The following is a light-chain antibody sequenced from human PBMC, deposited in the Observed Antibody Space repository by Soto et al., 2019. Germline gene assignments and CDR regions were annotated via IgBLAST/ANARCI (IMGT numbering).Light chain of an antibody. J-gene: IGKJ5*01. CDR1: QNIGTS. CDR2: GAS. V-gene: IGKV3-20*01. Sequence: EIALTQSPATLSLSPGERATLSCRAGQNIGTSLVWSQQKPGQAPRLLISGASRRATGIPDRFSGAGSGTDFTLTISRLEPEDFALYYCQQHDILPITFGQGTRLEIK. CDR3: QQHDILPIT.